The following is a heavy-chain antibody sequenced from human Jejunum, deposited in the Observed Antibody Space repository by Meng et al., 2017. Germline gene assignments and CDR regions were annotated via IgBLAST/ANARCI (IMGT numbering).Heavy chain of an antibody. Sequence: ASVKVSCKASGYTFPISNYDINWVGQATGQGLEWMGWMNPDSGNTGYAQKFQGRVTMTRDTSIDTAYMELSSLRSEDTAVYYCARRHCSGGSCYLSPLSHFDYWGQGTLVTVSS. V-gene: IGHV1-8*01. CDR1: GYTFPISNYD. J-gene: IGHJ4*02. CDR3: ARRHCSGGSCYLSPLSHFDY. CDR2: MNPDSGNT. D-gene: IGHD2-15*01.